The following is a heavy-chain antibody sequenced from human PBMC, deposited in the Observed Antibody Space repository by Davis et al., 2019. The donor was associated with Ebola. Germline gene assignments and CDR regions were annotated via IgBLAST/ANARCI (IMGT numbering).Heavy chain of an antibody. V-gene: IGHV3-74*01. CDR1: GFTFRSHW. D-gene: IGHD3-9*01. CDR2: INNDGSRT. J-gene: IGHJ3*01. Sequence: GESLKISCVASGFTFRSHWMHWVRQAPGKGLEWVSRINNDGSRTKYADSVKGRLTISRDNAKNTLYLQMNSLRTKDTAIYYCVRLTGNDAFDLWGRGTMVTVSS. CDR3: VRLTGNDAFDL.